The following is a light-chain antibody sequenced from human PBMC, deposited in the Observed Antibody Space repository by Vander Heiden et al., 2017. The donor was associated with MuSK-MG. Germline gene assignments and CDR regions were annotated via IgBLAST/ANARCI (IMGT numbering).Light chain of an antibody. CDR2: DDS. CDR1: HIGTKS. J-gene: IGLJ3*02. Sequence: VLTPPPPVSSAPGQPATLPCAGNHIGTKSVHCYQQKPAPAPVLLVSDDSDGPSGIPWLFSGSNSGNTATLTSSTVEAGDEDDYYCQGWDTVSDHLGVFGGGTKLTVL. V-gene: IGLV3-21*02. CDR3: QGWDTVSDHLGV.